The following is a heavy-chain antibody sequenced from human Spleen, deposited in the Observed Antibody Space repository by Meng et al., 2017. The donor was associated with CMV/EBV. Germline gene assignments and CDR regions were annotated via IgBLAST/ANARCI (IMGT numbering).Heavy chain of an antibody. CDR3: ARAKLSGTPNDY. CDR2: INLNTGGT. V-gene: IGHV1-2*02. CDR1: GYTFTDYF. Sequence: ASVKVSCKASGYTFTDYFVHWVRQAPGQGLEWMGWINLNTGGTNYAQKFQGRVTMTRDTSINTAYMELTSLTSDDTAVYHCARAKLSGTPNDYWGQGTLVTVSS. J-gene: IGHJ4*02. D-gene: IGHD5-12*01.